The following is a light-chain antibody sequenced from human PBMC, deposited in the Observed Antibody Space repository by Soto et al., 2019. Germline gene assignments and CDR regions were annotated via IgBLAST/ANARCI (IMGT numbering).Light chain of an antibody. J-gene: IGKJ1*01. CDR1: RSVGSY. Sequence: EIVLTQSPATLSLSPGDRATLSCRASRSVGSYLAWYHHKPGQAPRLLIYGTSNRATGVPDRFSGGESGADLALTISSLEPADYAVFDCQQRSYWPWTFGQGTKVEIK. CDR3: QQRSYWPWT. CDR2: GTS. V-gene: IGKV3-11*01.